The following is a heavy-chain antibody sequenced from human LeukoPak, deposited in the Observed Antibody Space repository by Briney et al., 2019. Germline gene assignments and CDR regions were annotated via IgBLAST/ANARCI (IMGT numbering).Heavy chain of an antibody. V-gene: IGHV3-9*01. CDR1: GFTFDDYA. CDR3: AKDWLRVTAMVRCYFDY. CDR2: ISWNSGSI. D-gene: IGHD5-18*01. Sequence: PGGSLRLSCAASGFTFDDYAMHWVRQAPGKGLEWVSGISWNSGSIGYADSVKGRFTISRDNAKNSLYLQMNSLRAEDTALYCCAKDWLRVTAMVRCYFDYWGQGTLVTVSS. J-gene: IGHJ4*02.